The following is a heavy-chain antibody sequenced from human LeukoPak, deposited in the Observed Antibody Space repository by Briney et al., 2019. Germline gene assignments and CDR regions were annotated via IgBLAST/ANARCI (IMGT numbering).Heavy chain of an antibody. CDR1: GYTFTTYY. Sequence: ASVKVSCKASGYTFTTYYMYWVRQAPGQGLEWMGRINPRGGSTIYAQKFQGRVTMTRDTSTTTVYMELSSLRSEDTAVNYCARETYGANSGATDYWGQGTLVTVSS. J-gene: IGHJ4*02. CDR2: INPRGGST. D-gene: IGHD4-23*01. CDR3: ARETYGANSGATDY. V-gene: IGHV1-46*01.